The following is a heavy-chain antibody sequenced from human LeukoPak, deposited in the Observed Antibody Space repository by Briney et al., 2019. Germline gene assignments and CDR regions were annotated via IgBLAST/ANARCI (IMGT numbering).Heavy chain of an antibody. CDR2: IYYSGST. CDR3: ARGPPPSGSSSRPFDY. CDR1: GGSISSYY. Sequence: SETLSLTCTVSGGSISSYYWSWIRQPPGKGLEWIGYIYYSGSTNYNPSLKSRVTISVDASKNQFSLKLSSVTAADTAVYYCARGPPPSGSSSRPFDYWGQGTLVTVSS. V-gene: IGHV4-59*01. D-gene: IGHD1-26*01. J-gene: IGHJ4*02.